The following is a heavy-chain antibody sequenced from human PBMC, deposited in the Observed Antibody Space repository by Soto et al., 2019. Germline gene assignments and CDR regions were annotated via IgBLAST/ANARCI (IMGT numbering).Heavy chain of an antibody. D-gene: IGHD3-9*01. CDR3: ARHRTNYDILTGYYTTDMDV. V-gene: IGHV3-48*02. J-gene: IGHJ6*02. Sequence: GGSLRLSCAASGFTFSSYSMNWVRQAPGKGLEWVSYISSSSSTIYYADSVKGRFTISRDNAKNSLYLQMNSLRDEDTAVYYCARHRTNYDILTGYYTTDMDVWGQGTTVTVSS. CDR2: ISSSSSTI. CDR1: GFTFSSYS.